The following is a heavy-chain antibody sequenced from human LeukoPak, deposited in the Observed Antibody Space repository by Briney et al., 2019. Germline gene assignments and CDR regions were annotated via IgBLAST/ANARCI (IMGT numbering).Heavy chain of an antibody. CDR1: GFTFSSYW. V-gene: IGHV3-74*01. Sequence: GGSLRLSCAASGFTFSSYWMHWVRQAPGKGLVWVSRINSDGSSTSHADSVKGRFTISRDNAKNTLYLQMNSLRAEGTAVYYCAREESREGGTMVSYWGQGTLVTVSS. J-gene: IGHJ4*02. CDR3: AREESREGGTMVSY. D-gene: IGHD3-10*01. CDR2: INSDGSST.